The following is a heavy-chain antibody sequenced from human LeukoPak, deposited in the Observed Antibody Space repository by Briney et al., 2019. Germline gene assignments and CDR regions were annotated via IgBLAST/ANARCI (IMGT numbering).Heavy chain of an antibody. CDR2: IYYSGST. V-gene: IGHV4-59*08. D-gene: IGHD5-12*01. Sequence: SETLSLTCTVSGGSISSYYWSWIWQPPGKGLEWIGYIYYSGSTNYNPSLKRRVPISVDTSKNQFSLKLTSVPAADTAVYYCARHADRDGYKYYFDYWGQGTLVTVSS. CDR1: GGSISSYY. J-gene: IGHJ4*02. CDR3: ARHADRDGYKYYFDY.